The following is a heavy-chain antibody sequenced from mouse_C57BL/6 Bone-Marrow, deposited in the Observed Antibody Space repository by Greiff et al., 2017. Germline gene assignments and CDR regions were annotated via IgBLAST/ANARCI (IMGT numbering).Heavy chain of an antibody. CDR3: ARSPLYYYGISSWLAY. V-gene: IGHV1-81*01. D-gene: IGHD1-1*01. CDR1: GYTFTSYG. Sequence: VQLQQSGAELARPGASVKLSCKASGYTFTSYGISWVKQRTGQGLEWIGEIYPRSGNTYYKEKLKGKATLTADKSSSPAYMELRSLKSEYSAVYFCARSPLYYYGISSWLAYWGQGTLVTVSA. J-gene: IGHJ3*01. CDR2: IYPRSGNT.